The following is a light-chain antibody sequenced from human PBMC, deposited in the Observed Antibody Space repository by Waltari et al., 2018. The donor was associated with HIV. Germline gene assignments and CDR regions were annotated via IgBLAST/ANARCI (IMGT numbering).Light chain of an antibody. V-gene: IGLV2-23*02. CDR2: EVT. Sequence: QSALTQPASVSGSPGQSITISCTGTSSNVGSDDLVSWYQQHPGEAPKLIIYEVTKRPSGVSNRFSGSKSGNMASLTISGLQAEDEADYYCCSCPRSGIRYVFGTGTKVTVL. CDR3: CSCPRSGIRYV. J-gene: IGLJ1*01. CDR1: SSNVGSDDL.